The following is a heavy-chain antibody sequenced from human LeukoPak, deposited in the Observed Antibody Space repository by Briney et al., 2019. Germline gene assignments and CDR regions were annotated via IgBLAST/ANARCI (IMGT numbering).Heavy chain of an antibody. D-gene: IGHD6-19*01. J-gene: IGHJ3*02. CDR1: GYTFTSYG. Sequence: ASVKVSCKVSGYTFTSYGISWVRQAPGQGLEWMGWISAYNGNTNYAQKLQGRVTMTTDTSTSTAYMELRSLRSDDTAVYYCARDEAVAGRTLAFDIWGQGTMVTVSS. V-gene: IGHV1-18*01. CDR3: ARDEAVAGRTLAFDI. CDR2: ISAYNGNT.